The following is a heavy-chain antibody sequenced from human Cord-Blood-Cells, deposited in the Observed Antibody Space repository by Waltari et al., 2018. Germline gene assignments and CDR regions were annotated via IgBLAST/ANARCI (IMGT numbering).Heavy chain of an antibody. CDR2: IWYDGSNK. D-gene: IGHD1-26*01. CDR1: GFTFSSYG. Sequence: QVQLVESGGGVVQPGRSLRLSCAAPGFTFSSYGMHWVRQAPGKGMEWVAVIWYDGSNKYYADSVKGRFTISRDNSKNTLYLQMNSLRAEDTAVYYCARDDGSYYAFDIWGQGTMVTVSS. J-gene: IGHJ3*02. V-gene: IGHV3-33*01. CDR3: ARDDGSYYAFDI.